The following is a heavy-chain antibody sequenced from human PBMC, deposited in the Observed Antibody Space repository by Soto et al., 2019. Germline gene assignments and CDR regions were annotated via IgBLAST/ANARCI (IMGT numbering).Heavy chain of an antibody. J-gene: IGHJ4*02. CDR2: ISGSGGST. CDR3: SKDPDVIITWVGDY. Sequence: EVQLLESGGGLVQPGGSLRLSCAASGFTFSSYAMSWVRQAPGKGLEWVSAISGSGGSTYYADSVKGRFTISRDNAKNTRYLQMNSLIAEDTAVYYCSKDPDVIITWVGDYWGQGTLVTVSS. CDR1: GFTFSSYA. V-gene: IGHV3-23*01. D-gene: IGHD3-10*01.